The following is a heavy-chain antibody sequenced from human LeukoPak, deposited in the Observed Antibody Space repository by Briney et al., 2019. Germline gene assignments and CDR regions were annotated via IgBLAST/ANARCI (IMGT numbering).Heavy chain of an antibody. CDR1: GFTFSSYA. D-gene: IGHD6-19*01. CDR2: ISGGGGST. CDR3: AKDYQGRWLVYFDY. V-gene: IGHV3-23*01. J-gene: IGHJ4*02. Sequence: PGGSLRLSCAASGFTFSSYAMSWVRQAPGKGLEWVSAISGGGGSTYYADSVKGQFTISRDNSKNTLYLQMNSLRAEDTAVYYCAKDYQGRWLVYFDYWGQGTLVTVSS.